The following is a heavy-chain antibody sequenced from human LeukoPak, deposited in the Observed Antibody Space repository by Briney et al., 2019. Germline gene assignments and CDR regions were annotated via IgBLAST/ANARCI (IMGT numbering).Heavy chain of an antibody. J-gene: IGHJ4*02. D-gene: IGHD6-19*01. CDR2: IYYSGST. V-gene: IGHV4-31*03. Sequence: SQTLSLTCTVSGGSISSGGYYWSWIRQHPGKGLEWIGYIYYSGSTYYNPSLKGRVTISVDTSKNQFSLKLSSVTAADTVVYYCGRHSSGFSHFDYWGQGTLVTVSS. CDR1: GGSISSGGYY. CDR3: GRHSSGFSHFDY.